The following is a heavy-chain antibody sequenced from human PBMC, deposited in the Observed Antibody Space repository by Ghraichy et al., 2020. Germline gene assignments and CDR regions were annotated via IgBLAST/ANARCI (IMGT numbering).Heavy chain of an antibody. V-gene: IGHV1-8*01. J-gene: IGHJ6*02. D-gene: IGHD6-13*01. Sequence: ASVKVSCKASGYTFTSYDINWVRQATGQGLEWMGWMNPNSGNTGYAQKFQGRVTMTRNTSISTAYMELSSLRSEDTAVYYCAVAAAGIGYYYYGMDVWGQGSTVTVSS. CDR1: GYTFTSYD. CDR3: AVAAAGIGYYYYGMDV. CDR2: MNPNSGNT.